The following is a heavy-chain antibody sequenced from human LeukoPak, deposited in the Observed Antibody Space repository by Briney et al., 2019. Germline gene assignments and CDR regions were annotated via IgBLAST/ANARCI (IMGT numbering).Heavy chain of an antibody. V-gene: IGHV4-30-2*01. CDR2: INHSGST. CDR1: GGSISSDGYS. Sequence: SQTLSLTCTVSGGSISSDGYSWNWIRQHPGKGLEWIGEINHSGSTNYNPSLKSRVTISVDTSKNQFSLKLSSVTAADTAVYYCARGEGIVVVVAEGFDYWGQGTLVTVSS. J-gene: IGHJ4*02. D-gene: IGHD2-15*01. CDR3: ARGEGIVVVVAEGFDY.